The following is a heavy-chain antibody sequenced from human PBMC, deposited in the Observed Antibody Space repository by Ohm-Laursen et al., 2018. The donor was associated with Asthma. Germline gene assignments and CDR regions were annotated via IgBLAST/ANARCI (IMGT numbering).Heavy chain of an antibody. CDR1: GFTFSNAW. CDR3: ARIGPEWELPGREYSLHH. J-gene: IGHJ1*01. CDR2: IKSNTDGGPT. Sequence: SLRLSCTASGFTFSNAWMSWVRQAPGKGLEWVGRIKSNTDGGPTDYGAPVKGRFTISRDDSKNTLYLQMNSLKTEDTGVYYCARIGPEWELPGREYSLHHWGEGTLVTVSS. D-gene: IGHD1-26*01. V-gene: IGHV3-15*01.